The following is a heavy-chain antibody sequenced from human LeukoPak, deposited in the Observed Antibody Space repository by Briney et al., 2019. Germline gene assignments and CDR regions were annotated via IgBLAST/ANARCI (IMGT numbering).Heavy chain of an antibody. CDR2: ISYTGTT. CDR1: GGSISPYF. CDR3: ARDDYRGVTNFDP. D-gene: IGHD3-10*01. Sequence: SETLSLTCTVSGGSISPYFWSWIRQPPGKGLEWIGYISYTGTTNYNPSLKSRVTISVDTSKNQFSLQLTSVTAADTAVYYCARDDYRGVTNFDPWGQGTLVTVSS. J-gene: IGHJ5*02. V-gene: IGHV4-59*01.